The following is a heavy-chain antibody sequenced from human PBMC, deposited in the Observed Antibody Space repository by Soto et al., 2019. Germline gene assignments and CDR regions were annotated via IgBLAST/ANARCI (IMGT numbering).Heavy chain of an antibody. CDR2: ISYDGSNK. J-gene: IGHJ6*02. CDR3: ARGPRYYGMDV. CDR1: GFTFSSYA. Sequence: GGSLRLSCAASGFTFSSYAMHWGRQAPGKGLEWVAVISYDGSNKYYADSVKGRFTISRDNSKNTLYLQMNSLRAEDTAVYYCARGPRYYGMDVWGQGTTVTVSS. V-gene: IGHV3-30-3*01.